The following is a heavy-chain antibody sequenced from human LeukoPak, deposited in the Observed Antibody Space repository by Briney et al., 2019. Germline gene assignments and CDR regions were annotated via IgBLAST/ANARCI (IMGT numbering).Heavy chain of an antibody. CDR1: GLSFSFYA. Sequence: QPGGSLRLSCAASGLSFSFYAMSWVRQAPGKGLEWVSSISGGGAGTYYADSVKGRFTISRDNAKNSLYLQMNSLRDEDTAVYYCARDLDCSSISCSIHWGQGTLVTVSS. D-gene: IGHD2-2*01. V-gene: IGHV3-23*01. CDR2: ISGGGAGT. CDR3: ARDLDCSSISCSIH. J-gene: IGHJ4*02.